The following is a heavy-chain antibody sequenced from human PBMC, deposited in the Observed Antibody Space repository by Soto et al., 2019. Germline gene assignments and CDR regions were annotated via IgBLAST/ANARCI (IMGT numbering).Heavy chain of an antibody. Sequence: EVLMVESGGDLVQPGGSLRLSCSGSGFTFSSYWMNWVRQTPGKGLEWVANINEDGSDTYYMDSVKGRFTISRDNAKNSLYLQMNSLRAEDTAVYFCVGAHCAYWGQGTLVIVSS. CDR1: GFTFSSYW. CDR3: VGAHCAY. V-gene: IGHV3-7*01. CDR2: INEDGSDT. D-gene: IGHD1-26*01. J-gene: IGHJ4*02.